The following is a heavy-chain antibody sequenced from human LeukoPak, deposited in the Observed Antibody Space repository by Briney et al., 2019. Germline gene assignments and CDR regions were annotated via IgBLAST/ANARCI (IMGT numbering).Heavy chain of an antibody. J-gene: IGHJ4*02. CDR1: GFTFSSYA. V-gene: IGHV3-23*01. D-gene: IGHD3-3*01. CDR2: ISGSGGST. CDR3: AKDPARPYYYDFWSGYQYYFDY. Sequence: GGSLRLSCAASGFTFSSYAMSWVRQAPGKGLEWVSAISGSGGSTYYADSVKGRFTISRDNPKNTLYLQMNSLRAEDTAVYYCAKDPARPYYYDFWSGYQYYFDYWGQGTLVTVSS.